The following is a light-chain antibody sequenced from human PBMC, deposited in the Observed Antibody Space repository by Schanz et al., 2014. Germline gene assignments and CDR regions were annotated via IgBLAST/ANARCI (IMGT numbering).Light chain of an antibody. Sequence: QSALTQPASVSGSPGQSITISCTGTSSDVGGYNYVSWYQQHPGTVPKPMIYNVNTQPSGVPDRFSGSKSGNTASLTISGRQAEDEADYYCCSYADGSAVVVGGGTKLTGL. CDR2: NVN. J-gene: IGLJ2*01. V-gene: IGLV2-14*01. CDR1: SSDVGGYNY. CDR3: CSYADGSAVV.